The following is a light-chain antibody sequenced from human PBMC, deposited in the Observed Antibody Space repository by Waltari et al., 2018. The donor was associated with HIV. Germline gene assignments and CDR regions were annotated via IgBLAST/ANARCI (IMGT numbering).Light chain of an antibody. CDR2: ANT. J-gene: IGLJ3*02. Sequence: QSALTQPPSVSGAPGQRVTISCTGTSSNIGPGSDVHWYQQLPGTAPKLPIYANTNRPSGVPDRFSGSKSGTSASLAITGLQAEDEADYYCQSYDSRLSGSVFGGGTKLTVL. V-gene: IGLV1-40*01. CDR3: QSYDSRLSGSV. CDR1: SSNIGPGSD.